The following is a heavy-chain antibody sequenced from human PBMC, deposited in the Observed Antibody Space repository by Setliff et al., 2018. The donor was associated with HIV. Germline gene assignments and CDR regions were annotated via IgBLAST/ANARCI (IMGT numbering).Heavy chain of an antibody. V-gene: IGHV4-59*12. CDR3: ARDRPPSTVDMLGAFDR. J-gene: IGHJ3*02. Sequence: SETLSLTCTVSGGSISSYYWSWIRQPPGKGLEWIGSINYRGNTYYNPSLKSRAAISVDTSKNQISLKLSSVTAADTAVYYCARDRPPSTVDMLGAFDRWGQGTMVTVSS. D-gene: IGHD4-17*01. CDR1: GGSISSYY. CDR2: INYRGNT.